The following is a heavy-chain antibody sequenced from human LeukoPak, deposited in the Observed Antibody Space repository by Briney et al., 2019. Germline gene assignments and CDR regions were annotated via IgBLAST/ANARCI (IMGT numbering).Heavy chain of an antibody. J-gene: IGHJ4*02. D-gene: IGHD6-19*01. CDR2: IIPILGIA. V-gene: IGHV1-69*04. CDR1: GGTFSSYA. Sequence: SVKVSCKASGGTFSSYAISWVRQAPGQGLEWMGRIIPILGIANYAQKFQGRVTITTDESTSTAYMELSSLRSEDTAVYYCAREGVGSGWHYYFDYWGQGTLVTVSS. CDR3: AREGVGSGWHYYFDY.